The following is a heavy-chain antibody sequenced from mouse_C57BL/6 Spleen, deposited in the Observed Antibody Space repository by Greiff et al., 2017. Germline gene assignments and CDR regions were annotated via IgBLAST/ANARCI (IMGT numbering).Heavy chain of an antibody. CDR2: IYPSDSET. CDR3: AKEACSGYFPDY. CDR1: GYTFTSYW. J-gene: IGHJ2*01. Sequence: VQLQQPGAELVRPGSSVKLSCKASGYTFTSYWMDWVKQRPGQGLEWIGNIYPSDSETHYNQKFKDKATLTVDKASSTAYMQLSSLTSEDSAVYYCAKEACSGYFPDYWGQGTTLTVSS. V-gene: IGHV1-61*01. D-gene: IGHD3-2*02.